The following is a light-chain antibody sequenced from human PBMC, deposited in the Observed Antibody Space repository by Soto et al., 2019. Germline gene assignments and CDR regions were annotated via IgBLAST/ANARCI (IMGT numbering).Light chain of an antibody. CDR2: EVS. CDR3: SSYTSTSTTYV. J-gene: IGLJ1*01. Sequence: QSALTQPASVSGSPGQSITISCTGTSSDVDGYNYVSWYQQHPGKAPKLMIYEVSNRPSGVSNRFSGSKSGNTASLTISGLQAEDEADYYRSSYTSTSTTYVFGNGTKGTV. V-gene: IGLV2-14*01. CDR1: SSDVDGYNY.